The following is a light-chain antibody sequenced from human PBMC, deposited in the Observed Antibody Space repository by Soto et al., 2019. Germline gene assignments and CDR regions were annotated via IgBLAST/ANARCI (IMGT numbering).Light chain of an antibody. CDR3: QQYNSYSPGT. CDR2: AAS. CDR1: QGISSY. J-gene: IGKJ1*01. V-gene: IGKV1-8*01. Sequence: AIRMTQSPSSFSASTGDRVTITCRASQGISSYLAWYQQKPGKAPKLLIYAASTLQSGVPSRFSGSGSGTAFTLTISSLQPDDFATYYCQQYNSYSPGTFGQGTKVDIK.